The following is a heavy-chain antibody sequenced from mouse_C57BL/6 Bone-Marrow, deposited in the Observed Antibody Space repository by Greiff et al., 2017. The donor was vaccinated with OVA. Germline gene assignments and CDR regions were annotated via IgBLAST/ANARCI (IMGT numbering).Heavy chain of an antibody. CDR1: GFTFSSYA. CDR2: ISDGGSYT. J-gene: IGHJ2*01. Sequence: EVMLVESGGGLVKPGGSLKLSCAASGFTFSSYAMSWVRQTPEKRLEWVATISDGGSYTYYPDNVKGRFTISRDNAKNYLYLQMSQLKSEDTAMYYCARDRYYYGSRPFDYWGQGTTLTVSS. CDR3: ARDRYYYGSRPFDY. D-gene: IGHD1-1*01. V-gene: IGHV5-4*01.